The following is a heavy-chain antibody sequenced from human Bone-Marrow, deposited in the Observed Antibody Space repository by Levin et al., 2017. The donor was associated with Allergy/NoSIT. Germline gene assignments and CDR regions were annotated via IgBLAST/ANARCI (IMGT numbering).Heavy chain of an antibody. CDR2: IYYSGST. CDR3: ARLYQLPKLGYFDY. Sequence: SQTLSLTCTVSGGSISSGGYYWSWIRQHPGKGLEWIGYIYYSGSTYYNPSLKSRVTISVDTSKNQFSLKLSSVTAADTAVYYCARLYQLPKLGYFDYWGQGTLVTVSS. V-gene: IGHV4-31*03. D-gene: IGHD2-2*01. J-gene: IGHJ4*02. CDR1: GGSISSGGYY.